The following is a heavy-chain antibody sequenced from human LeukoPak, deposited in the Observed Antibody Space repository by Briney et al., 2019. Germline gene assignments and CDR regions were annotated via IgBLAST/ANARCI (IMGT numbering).Heavy chain of an antibody. CDR2: IDSSGSYT. J-gene: IGHJ4*02. Sequence: PGESLRLSCAVSGFTFSSYAMSWVRQAPGKGLEWVSAIDSSGSYTWYDDSVKGRFTISRDNSKNTLYPQMNSLRAEDTAVYYCAKGSAGGRPYYFDYWGQGTLVPVSS. D-gene: IGHD6-13*01. CDR1: GFTFSSYA. CDR3: AKGSAGGRPYYFDY. V-gene: IGHV3-23*05.